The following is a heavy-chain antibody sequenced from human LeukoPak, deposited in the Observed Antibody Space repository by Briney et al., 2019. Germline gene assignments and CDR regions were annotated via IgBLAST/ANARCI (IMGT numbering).Heavy chain of an antibody. Sequence: GGSLRLSCAASGFTFSSYAMSWVRQAPGKGLEWVSAISGSGGSTYYADSVKGRFTISRDNSKNTLYLQMNSLRAEDTAVYYCAKDYYGSGSSKYFQYWGQGTLVTVSS. J-gene: IGHJ1*01. D-gene: IGHD3-10*01. V-gene: IGHV3-23*01. CDR3: AKDYYGSGSSKYFQY. CDR1: GFTFSSYA. CDR2: ISGSGGST.